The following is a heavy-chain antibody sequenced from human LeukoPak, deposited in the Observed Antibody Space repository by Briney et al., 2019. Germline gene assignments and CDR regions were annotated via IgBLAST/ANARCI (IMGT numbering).Heavy chain of an antibody. CDR1: GGSISSSSYS. CDR2: IYYSGNT. CDR3: ARVSLRTLGYYYAPVY. V-gene: IGHV4-39*07. D-gene: IGHD3-10*01. J-gene: IGHJ4*02. Sequence: SETLSLTCTVSGGSISSSSYSWGWIRQPPGKGLEWIGSIYYSGNTYYNPSLKSRVTISVDRSKNQFSLKLSSVTAADTAVYYCARVSLRTLGYYYAPVYGGQGTLVTVST.